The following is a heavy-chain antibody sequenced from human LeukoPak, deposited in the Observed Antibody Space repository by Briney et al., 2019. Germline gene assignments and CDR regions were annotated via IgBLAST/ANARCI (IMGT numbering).Heavy chain of an antibody. CDR3: ARIIHVDYTPLYYFDH. V-gene: IGHV3-7*01. CDR2: IKRDGDEK. CDR1: GFTFSAYW. J-gene: IGHJ4*02. Sequence: PGRSLRLSCAASGFTFSAYWMGWVRLTPGKGLEWVANIKRDGDEKYSADSVKGRFTIFRDNAKNSLYLQMNSLKAEDTAVYYCARIIHVDYTPLYYFDHWGQGTLVTVSS. D-gene: IGHD3-16*01.